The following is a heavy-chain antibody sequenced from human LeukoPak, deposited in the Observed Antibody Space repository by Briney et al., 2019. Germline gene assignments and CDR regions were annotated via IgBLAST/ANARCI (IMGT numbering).Heavy chain of an antibody. Sequence: GESLKISCKGSGYTFTNYWIGWVRQMPGKGLEWMGIIYPDDSDIRYSPSFQGQVNISADKSITTAYLQWSSLKASDTAMYYCARYYYDRAVGPFDYWGQGSLVTVSS. CDR3: ARYYYDRAVGPFDY. CDR2: IYPDDSDI. D-gene: IGHD3-22*01. CDR1: GYTFTNYW. V-gene: IGHV5-51*01. J-gene: IGHJ4*02.